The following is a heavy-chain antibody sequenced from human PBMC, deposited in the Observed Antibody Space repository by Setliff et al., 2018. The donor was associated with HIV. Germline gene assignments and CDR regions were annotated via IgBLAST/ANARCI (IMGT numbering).Heavy chain of an antibody. V-gene: IGHV3-9*01. D-gene: IGHD5-12*01. J-gene: IGHJ4*02. CDR3: VKGAATIHYGFEY. CDR1: GFPFDQYA. CDR2: ISWNSGTI. Sequence: GGSLRLSCAASGFPFDQYAMHWVRQVPGKGLEWVSGISWNSGTIAYADYVKGRFTISRDNAKNSLYLQMTSLGPDDTAFYYCVKGAATIHYGFEYWGQGDLVTVSS.